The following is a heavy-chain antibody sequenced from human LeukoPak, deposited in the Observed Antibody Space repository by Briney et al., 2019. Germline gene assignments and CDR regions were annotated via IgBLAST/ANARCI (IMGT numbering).Heavy chain of an antibody. Sequence: KFQGRVTITRDTSASTAYMELSSLRSEDTAVYYCARDGRGYYFDYWGQGTLDTVSS. V-gene: IGHV1-3*01. D-gene: IGHD3-10*01. J-gene: IGHJ4*02. CDR3: ARDGRGYYFDY.